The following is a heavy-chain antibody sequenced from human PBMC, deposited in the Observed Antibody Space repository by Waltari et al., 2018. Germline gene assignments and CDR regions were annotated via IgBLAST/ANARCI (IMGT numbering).Heavy chain of an antibody. D-gene: IGHD2-15*01. CDR2: IRGDGRT. V-gene: IGHV4-4*02. CDR3: ARDRGRGLYLDS. CDR1: GASVSRDFL. Sequence: QLQLRQSGPGLVKPSDSLFLTCAVSGASVSRDFLWNWVRQPPGKGLEWIGQIRGDGRTNYNPSLESRVTVSMDTLNNQFSLKVSSVTAADTAVYYCARDRGRGLYLDSWGQGTLVTVS. J-gene: IGHJ4*02.